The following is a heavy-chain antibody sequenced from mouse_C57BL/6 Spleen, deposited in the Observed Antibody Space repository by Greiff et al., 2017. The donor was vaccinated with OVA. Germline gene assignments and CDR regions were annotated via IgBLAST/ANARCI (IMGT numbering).Heavy chain of an antibody. CDR1: GYSITSGYY. J-gene: IGHJ3*01. CDR2: ISYDGSN. D-gene: IGHD1-1*01. CDR3: ARDFYYYGSSNPAY. V-gene: IGHV3-6*01. Sequence: EVQLQESGPGLVKPSQSLSLTCSVTGYSITSGYYWNWIRQFPGNKLEWMGYISYDGSNNYNPSLKNRISITRDTSKNQFFLKLNSVTTEDTATYYCARDFYYYGSSNPAYWGQGTLVTVSA.